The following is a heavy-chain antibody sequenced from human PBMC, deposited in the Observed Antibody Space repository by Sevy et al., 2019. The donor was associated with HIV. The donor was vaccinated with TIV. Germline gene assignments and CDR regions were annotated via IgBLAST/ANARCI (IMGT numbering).Heavy chain of an antibody. CDR2: IKQDGSVT. CDR3: VRAVAADGSF. Sequence: GGSLRLSCAASVFSLNTYWTSWVRQAPGKGLEWVANIKQDGSVTYYVDSVKGRFTISRDNARNFLYLQMNSLRAEDTARYYCVRAVAADGSFWGQGTLVTVSS. J-gene: IGHJ4*02. V-gene: IGHV3-7*01. D-gene: IGHD6-13*01. CDR1: VFSLNTYW.